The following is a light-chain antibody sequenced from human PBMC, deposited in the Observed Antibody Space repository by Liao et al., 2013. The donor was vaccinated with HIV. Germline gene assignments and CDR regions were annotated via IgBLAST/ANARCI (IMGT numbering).Light chain of an antibody. CDR2: QDS. Sequence: SYELTQPPSVSVSPGQTASITCSGDKLGDKYACWYQQTPGQSPVLVIYQDSKRPSGIPERFSGSNSGNTATLTISRVEAGDEADYYCQVWDSSSDHRVFGGGTKLTVL. V-gene: IGLV3-1*01. CDR1: KLGDKY. J-gene: IGLJ3*02. CDR3: QVWDSSSDHRV.